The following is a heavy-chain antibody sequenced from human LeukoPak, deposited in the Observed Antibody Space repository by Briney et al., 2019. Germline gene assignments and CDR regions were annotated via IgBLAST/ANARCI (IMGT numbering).Heavy chain of an antibody. J-gene: IGHJ4*02. D-gene: IGHD2/OR15-2a*01. CDR3: ARVSFCPRCHFDY. CDR2: ISPDGSSA. CDR1: GFSFSSYW. V-gene: IGHV3-74*03. Sequence: GGSLRLSCAASGFSFSSYWMHWVRQAQGKGLVWVARISPDGSSALSADSVRGRFTISRDNADNTLYLQLNSLRAEDTAVYYCARVSFCPRCHFDYWGQGTLVTVSS.